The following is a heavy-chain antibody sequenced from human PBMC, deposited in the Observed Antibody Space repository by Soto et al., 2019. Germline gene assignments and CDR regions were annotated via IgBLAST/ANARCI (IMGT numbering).Heavy chain of an antibody. CDR1: GDSVTSDSYF. D-gene: IGHD3-3*01. CDR2: SYYSGYYSGST. J-gene: IGHJ3*02. V-gene: IGHV4-61*01. CDR3: ARESRRRPNGLFAVVVKAFDI. Sequence: PSETLSLTCTVSGDSVTSDSYFWSWIRQPPGKGLEWIGNSYYSGYYSGSTNHNPSLKSRVTVSVDTSKNQFSLKLRSVTTADTAVYYCARESRRRPNGLFAVVVKAFDIWGQGTMVTVSS.